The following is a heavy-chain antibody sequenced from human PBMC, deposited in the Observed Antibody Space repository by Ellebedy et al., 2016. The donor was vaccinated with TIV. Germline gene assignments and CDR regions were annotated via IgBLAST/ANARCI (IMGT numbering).Heavy chain of an antibody. CDR3: TRDCSGGSCYSTGRDDY. V-gene: IGHV3-49*03. D-gene: IGHD2-15*01. J-gene: IGHJ4*02. CDR1: GFTFGDYA. CDR2: IRSKAYGGTT. Sequence: GESLKISCTASGFTFGDYAISWFRQAPGKGLEWVGFIRSKAYGGTTEYAASVKGRFTISRDDSKSIAYLQMNSLKTEDTAVYYCTRDCSGGSCYSTGRDDYWGQGTLVTVSS.